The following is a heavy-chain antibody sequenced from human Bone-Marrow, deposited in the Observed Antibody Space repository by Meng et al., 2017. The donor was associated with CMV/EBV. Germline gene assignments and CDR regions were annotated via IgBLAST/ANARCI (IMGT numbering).Heavy chain of an antibody. V-gene: IGHV3-30*02. CDR1: GFTFSSYG. J-gene: IGHJ4*02. CDR3: AKEPYCSSTSCYEAPTFDY. Sequence: GESLKISCAASGFTFSSYGMHWVRQAPGKGLEWVAFIRYDGSNKYYADSVKGRFTISRDNSKNTLYLQMNSLRAEGTAVYYCAKEPYCSSTSCYEAPTFDYWGQGTLVTVSS. D-gene: IGHD2-2*01. CDR2: IRYDGSNK.